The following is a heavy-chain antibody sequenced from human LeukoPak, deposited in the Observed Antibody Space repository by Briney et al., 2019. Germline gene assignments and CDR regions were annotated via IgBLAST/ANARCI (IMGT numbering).Heavy chain of an antibody. J-gene: IGHJ4*02. Sequence: ASVKVSCKASGYTFTCYGISWVRQAPGQGLEWMGWISAYNGNTNYAQKLQGRVTMTTDTSTSTAYMELRSLRSDDTAVYYCARRRYCSGTSCYALGYFDYWGRGTLVTVSS. CDR3: ARRRYCSGTSCYALGYFDY. CDR2: ISAYNGNT. D-gene: IGHD2-2*01. V-gene: IGHV1-18*04. CDR1: GYTFTCYG.